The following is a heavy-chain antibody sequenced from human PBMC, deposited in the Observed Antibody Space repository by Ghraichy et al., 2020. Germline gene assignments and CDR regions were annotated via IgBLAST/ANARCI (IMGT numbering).Heavy chain of an antibody. V-gene: IGHV3-53*01. CDR1: GFTVGGNY. J-gene: IGHJ6*02. CDR3: ARGPNLDV. CDR2: IYAGGST. Sequence: GGSLRLSCAVSGFTVGGNYMSWVRQAPVKGLEWVSIIYAGGSTYYADSVKGRFAISRDNSNNTLYLQMNSLRVEDTAVYYCARGPNLDVWGQGTTVTVSS.